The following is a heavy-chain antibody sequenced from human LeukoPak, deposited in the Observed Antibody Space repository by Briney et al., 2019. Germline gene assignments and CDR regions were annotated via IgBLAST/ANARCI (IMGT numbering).Heavy chain of an antibody. J-gene: IGHJ4*02. CDR2: IKSKADGGIT. CDR3: TWGSYRDQVDY. V-gene: IGHV3-15*01. Sequence: PGGSLRLSCAAFGFTFSNAWMSWVRQAPGKGLEWVGRIKSKADGGITDYAAPVKGRFTISRDDSKNTLYLQMNSLKIEDTAVSYCTWGSYRDQVDYWGQGTLVTVSS. CDR1: GFTFSNAW. D-gene: IGHD3-16*02.